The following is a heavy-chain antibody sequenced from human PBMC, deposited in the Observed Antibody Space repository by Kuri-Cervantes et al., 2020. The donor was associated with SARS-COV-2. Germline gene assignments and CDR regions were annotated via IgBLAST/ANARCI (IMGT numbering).Heavy chain of an antibody. CDR3: AKDQGDSYGISYFDY. CDR1: GFTFSSYS. J-gene: IGHJ4*02. D-gene: IGHD5-18*01. CDR2: TSSSSSYI. Sequence: GESLKISCAASGFTFSSYSMNWVRQAPGKGLEWVPSTSSSSSYIYYADSVKGRFTTSRDNAKNSLYLQVNSLRAEDTAVYYCAKDQGDSYGISYFDYWGQGTLVTVSS. V-gene: IGHV3-21*01.